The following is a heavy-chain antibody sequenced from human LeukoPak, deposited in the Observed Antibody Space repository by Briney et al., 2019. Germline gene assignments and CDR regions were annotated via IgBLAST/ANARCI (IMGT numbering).Heavy chain of an antibody. CDR3: VRDGGVSGYDLLDY. CDR2: INQDGSEE. V-gene: IGHV3-7*01. CDR1: GFTFSHYW. Sequence: RGSLRLSCAASGFTFSHYWMTWVRQAPGKGLEWVAQINQDGSEEYYMDSVKARFTISRDNAKNSNSLRAEDTAVYYCVRDGGVSGYDLLDYWGQGTLVTVSS. J-gene: IGHJ4*02. D-gene: IGHD5-12*01.